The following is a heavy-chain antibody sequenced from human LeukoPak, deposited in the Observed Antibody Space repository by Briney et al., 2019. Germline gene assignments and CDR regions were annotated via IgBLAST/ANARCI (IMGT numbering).Heavy chain of an antibody. D-gene: IGHD2-15*01. CDR2: INHSGST. CDR3: ARVRSVVVVAAVLSIDYYGMDV. Sequence: PSETLSLTCAVYGGSFSGYYWSWIRQPPGKGLEWIGEINHSGSTNYNPSLKSRVTISVDTSKNQFSLKLSSVTAADTAVYYCARVRSVVVVAAVLSIDYYGMDVWGQGTTVTVSS. J-gene: IGHJ6*02. V-gene: IGHV4-34*01. CDR1: GGSFSGYY.